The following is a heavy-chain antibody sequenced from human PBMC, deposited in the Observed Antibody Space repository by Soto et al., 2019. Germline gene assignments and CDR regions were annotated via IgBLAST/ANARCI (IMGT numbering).Heavy chain of an antibody. D-gene: IGHD2-2*01. Sequence: SETLSLTCAVHGGSFSGYYWDWIRQPPGKGLEWIGEVNHGGTSNYNPSLKSRAIISVDTSKNQFSLKLTSVTAEDTALYFCARDGVLGYCISTSCPEYYYYGMDVWGQGTTVTVSS. J-gene: IGHJ6*02. CDR2: VNHGGTS. CDR3: ARDGVLGYCISTSCPEYYYYGMDV. CDR1: GGSFSGYY. V-gene: IGHV4-34*01.